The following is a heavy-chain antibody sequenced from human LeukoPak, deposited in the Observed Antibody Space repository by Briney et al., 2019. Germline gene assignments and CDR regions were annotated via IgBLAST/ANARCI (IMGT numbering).Heavy chain of an antibody. CDR3: ARDWGAYYHFFDY. J-gene: IGHJ4*02. CDR1: GFSMSVYW. D-gene: IGHD3-22*01. CDR2: IKQDGSER. Sequence: GGSLRLSCEASGFSMSVYWMSWVRQAPGKGLEWVGDIKQDGSERNYVDSVKGRFTISRDNAKKSLYLQMNSLRAEDTAVYYCARDWGAYYHFFDYWGQGTLVTVSS. V-gene: IGHV3-7*01.